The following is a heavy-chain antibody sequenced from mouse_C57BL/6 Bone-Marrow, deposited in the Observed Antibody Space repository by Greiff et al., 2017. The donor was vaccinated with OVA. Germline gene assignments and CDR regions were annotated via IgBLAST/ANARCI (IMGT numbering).Heavy chain of an antibody. V-gene: IGHV1-81*01. CDR2: IYPRSGNT. CDR3: ARDSTFAY. CDR1: GYTFTSYG. D-gene: IGHD2-5*01. Sequence: VKLQESGAELARPGASVKLSCKASGYTFTSYGISWVKQRTGQGLEWIGEIYPRSGNTYYNEKFKGKATLTADKSSSTAYMELRSLTSEDSAVYFCARDSTFAYWGQGTLVTVSA. J-gene: IGHJ3*01.